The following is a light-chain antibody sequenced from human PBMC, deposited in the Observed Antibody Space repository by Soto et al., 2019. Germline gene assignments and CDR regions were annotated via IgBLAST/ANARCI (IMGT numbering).Light chain of an antibody. J-gene: IGKJ1*01. CDR2: GAS. CDR3: QQYETWPRT. CDR1: QSVGNY. Sequence: EIVMTQSPATLSVSPGERATLSCRASQSVGNYLAWYQQKPGQAPRLLIFGASTRVTGIPARFSGSGSGTEFTLTISSLQSEDFAIYYCQQYETWPRTFGQGTKVEIK. V-gene: IGKV3-15*01.